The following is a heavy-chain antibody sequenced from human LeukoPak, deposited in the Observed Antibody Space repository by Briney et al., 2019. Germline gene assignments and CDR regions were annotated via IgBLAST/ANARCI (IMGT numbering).Heavy chain of an antibody. Sequence: GGSLRLSCAASGFTFSNAWMSWVRQAPGKGLEWVGRIKSKTGGGTTDYAAPVKGRFTISRDDSKNTLYLQMNSLKTEDTAVYYCTTEHYDFWSGYHEYWGQGTLVTVSS. V-gene: IGHV3-15*01. CDR1: GFTFSNAW. CDR2: IKSKTGGGTT. CDR3: TTEHYDFWSGYHEY. D-gene: IGHD3-3*01. J-gene: IGHJ4*02.